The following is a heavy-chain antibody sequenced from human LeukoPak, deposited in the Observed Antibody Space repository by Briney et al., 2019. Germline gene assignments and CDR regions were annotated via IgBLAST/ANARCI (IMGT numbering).Heavy chain of an antibody. Sequence: GASVKVSCKTSGYTFTDYYMHWVRQAPGQGLEWMGWINPNGGDTNYARKFQGRVTMTRDTSISTAYMELSWLTSDDTAVYHCSTLKETDYWGQGTLVTVSS. V-gene: IGHV1-2*02. CDR1: GYTFTDYY. CDR3: STLKETDY. CDR2: INPNGGDT. J-gene: IGHJ4*02.